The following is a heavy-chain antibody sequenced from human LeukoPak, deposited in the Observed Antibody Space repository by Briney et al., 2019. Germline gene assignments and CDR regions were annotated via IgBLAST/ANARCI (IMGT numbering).Heavy chain of an antibody. D-gene: IGHD2/OR15-2a*01. CDR1: SFIFSNYW. CDR3: ARDESPEIKGDITTYHDAFDL. J-gene: IGHJ3*01. Sequence: PGGSLRLSCAASSFIFSNYWMTWVRQAPGKGLELEANIKEDGSIRNYVDSVKGRFTVSRDNARDLLYLQMNSLRAEDTAVYYCARDESPEIKGDITTYHDAFDLWGQGTMLTVSS. V-gene: IGHV3-7*01. CDR2: IKEDGSIR.